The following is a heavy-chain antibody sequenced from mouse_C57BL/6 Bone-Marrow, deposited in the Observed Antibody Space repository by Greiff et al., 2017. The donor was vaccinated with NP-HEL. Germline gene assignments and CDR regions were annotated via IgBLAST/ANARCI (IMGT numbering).Heavy chain of an antibody. J-gene: IGHJ4*01. CDR3: ARGYYGSSLYAMDY. V-gene: IGHV1-76*01. CDR1: GYTFTDYY. D-gene: IGHD1-1*01. Sequence: QVHVKQSGAELVRPGASVKLSCKASGYTFTDYYINWVKQRPGQGLEWIARIYPGSGNTYYNEKFKGKATLTAEKSSSTAYMQLSSLTSEDSAVYFCARGYYGSSLYAMDYWGQGTSVTVSS. CDR2: IYPGSGNT.